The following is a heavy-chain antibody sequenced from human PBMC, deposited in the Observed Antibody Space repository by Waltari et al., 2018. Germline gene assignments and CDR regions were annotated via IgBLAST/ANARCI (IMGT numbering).Heavy chain of an antibody. CDR2: ISAYNGNT. CDR1: GYTFTSYG. J-gene: IGHJ3*02. Sequence: QVQLVQAGAEVKKPGASVKVSCKASGYTFTSYGISWVRQAPGQGLEWMGWISAYNGNTNYAQKLQGRVTMTTDTSTSTAYMELRSLRSDDTAVYYCARRLRYFDWLSFDAFDIWVQGTMVTVSS. CDR3: ARRLRYFDWLSFDAFDI. V-gene: IGHV1-18*01. D-gene: IGHD3-9*01.